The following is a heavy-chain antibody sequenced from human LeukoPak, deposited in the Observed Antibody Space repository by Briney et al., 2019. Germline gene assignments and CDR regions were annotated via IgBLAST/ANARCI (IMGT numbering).Heavy chain of an antibody. J-gene: IGHJ3*02. D-gene: IGHD2-15*01. Sequence: SETLSLTCAVYGGSFSGYYWSWIRQPPGKGLEWIGEINHSGSTNYNPSLKSRVTISVDTSKNQFSLKLSSVTAVDTAVYYCARVTYEYCSGGSCYSQSAFDIWGQGTMVTVSS. CDR2: INHSGST. CDR1: GGSFSGYY. CDR3: ARVTYEYCSGGSCYSQSAFDI. V-gene: IGHV4-34*01.